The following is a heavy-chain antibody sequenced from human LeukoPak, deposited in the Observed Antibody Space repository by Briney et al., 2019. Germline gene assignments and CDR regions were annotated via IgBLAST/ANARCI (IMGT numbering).Heavy chain of an antibody. CDR1: GGSISSGSYY. Sequence: PSETLSLTCTVSGGSISSGSYYWSWIRQPAGKGLEWIGRIYTSGSTNYNPSLKSRVTISVDTSKNQFSLKLSSVTAADTAVYYCARDPGGYPNYYFDYWGQGTLVTVSS. CDR3: ARDPGGYPNYYFDY. CDR2: IYTSGST. D-gene: IGHD2-15*01. J-gene: IGHJ4*02. V-gene: IGHV4-61*02.